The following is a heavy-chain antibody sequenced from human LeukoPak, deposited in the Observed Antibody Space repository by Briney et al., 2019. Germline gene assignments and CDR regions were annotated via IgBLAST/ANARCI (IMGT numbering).Heavy chain of an antibody. CDR1: GFTFDDYG. D-gene: IGHD2-15*01. V-gene: IGHV3-20*04. Sequence: PGGSLRLSCAASGFTFDDYGMSWVRQAPGKGLEWVSGINWNGGSTGYADSVKGRFTISRDNAKNSLYLQMNSLRAEDTAVYYCAKETPYCSGGTCYYFYGMDVWGQGTTVTVSS. CDR3: AKETPYCSGGTCYYFYGMDV. J-gene: IGHJ6*02. CDR2: INWNGGST.